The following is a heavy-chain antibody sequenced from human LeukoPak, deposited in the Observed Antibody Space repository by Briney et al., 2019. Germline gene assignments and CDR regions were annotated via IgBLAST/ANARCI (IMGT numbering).Heavy chain of an antibody. J-gene: IGHJ4*02. CDR2: VSYVGRNK. Sequence: GGSLRLSCAASGFTFSSSGMHWVRPAPGKGLEWVAGVSYVGRNKYHADSVEGRFTISRDNSKGTLSLQMSSLSDDDTAVYYCAKDRGAVIGPEAGCFFDYWGQGTLVTVSS. CDR3: AKDRGAVIGPEAGCFFDY. CDR1: GFTFSSSG. V-gene: IGHV3-30*18. D-gene: IGHD4-11*01.